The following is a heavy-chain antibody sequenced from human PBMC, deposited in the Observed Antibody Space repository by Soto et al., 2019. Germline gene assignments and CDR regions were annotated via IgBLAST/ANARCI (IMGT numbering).Heavy chain of an antibody. J-gene: IGHJ5*02. V-gene: IGHV3-23*01. CDR1: GFTFSTYA. Sequence: PGGSLRLSCAASGFTFSTYAMSWVRQAPGKGLEWVSGIGGSGDSTYYADSVKGRFTISRDNSKNTLYLQMSGLRAEDTAIYYCATDQGTTYHYDRSGYYPLGHWGQGTLVTVSS. CDR3: ATDQGTTYHYDRSGYYPLGH. D-gene: IGHD3-22*01. CDR2: IGGSGDST.